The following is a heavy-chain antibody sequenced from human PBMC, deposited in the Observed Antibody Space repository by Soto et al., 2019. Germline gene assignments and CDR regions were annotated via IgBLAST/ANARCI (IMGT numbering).Heavy chain of an antibody. J-gene: IGHJ5*02. D-gene: IGHD2-15*01. CDR1: GGTFSSYA. V-gene: IGHV1-69*01. CDR2: IIPIFGTA. Sequence: QVQLVQSGAEVKKPGSSVKVSCKASGGTFSSYAISWVRQAPGQGLEWMGGIIPIFGTANYAQKFQGRVTINADESTSTAYMELSSLRSEDTAVYYCARDGYCSGGSCYEGGWFDPWGQGTLVAVSS. CDR3: ARDGYCSGGSCYEGGWFDP.